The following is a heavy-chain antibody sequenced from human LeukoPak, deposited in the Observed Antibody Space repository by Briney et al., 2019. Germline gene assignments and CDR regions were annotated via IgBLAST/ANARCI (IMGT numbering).Heavy chain of an antibody. CDR1: GGSISSYY. CDR2: IYTSGST. D-gene: IGHD3-3*01. V-gene: IGHV4-4*07. CDR3: ARDLHYDFWSGYYD. Sequence: SETLSPTCTVSGGSISSYYWSWIRQPAGKGLEWIGRIYTSGSTNYNPSLKSRVTMSVDTSKNQFSLKLSSVTAADTAVYYCARDLHYDFWSGYYDWGQGTLVTVSS. J-gene: IGHJ4*02.